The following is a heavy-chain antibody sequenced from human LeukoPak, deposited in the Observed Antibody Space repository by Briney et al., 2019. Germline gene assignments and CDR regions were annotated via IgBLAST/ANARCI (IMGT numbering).Heavy chain of an antibody. CDR3: AKDTTAWWYHRAYMDV. V-gene: IGHV3-23*01. CDR2: ISGSGDTT. D-gene: IGHD2-15*01. CDR1: GFTFSSYA. J-gene: IGHJ6*03. Sequence: TGGSLRLSCAASGFTFSSYAMSWVRQAPGGGLEWVSAISGSGDTTYHADSVKGRFTISRDNSENRSSLQMDSLRAEDTAVYFCAKDTTAWWYHRAYMDVWGKGTTVTLSS.